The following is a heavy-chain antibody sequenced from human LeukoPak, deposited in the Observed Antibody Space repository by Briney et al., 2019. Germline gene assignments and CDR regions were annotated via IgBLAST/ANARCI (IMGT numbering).Heavy chain of an antibody. D-gene: IGHD2-2*01. V-gene: IGHV4-30-4*08. CDR3: ARSTVVPAAPFDY. J-gene: IGHJ4*02. Sequence: PSETLSLTRTVSGGSISSGDYYWSWIRQPPGKGLELIGYIYYSGSTYYNPSLKSRVTISVDTSKKQFSLKLSSVTAADTAVYYCARSTVVPAAPFDYWGQGTLVTVSS. CDR1: GGSISSGDYY. CDR2: IYYSGST.